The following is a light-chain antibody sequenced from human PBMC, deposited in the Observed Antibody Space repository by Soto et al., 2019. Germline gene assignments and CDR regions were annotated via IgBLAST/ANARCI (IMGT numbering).Light chain of an antibody. CDR1: QSISSY. CDR2: KAS. CDR3: QQYNTSPTWT. V-gene: IGKV1-5*03. Sequence: DIQMTQSPSTLSAAVGDRVTITCRASQSISSYLAWYQHKPGKAPQLLLSKASSLESGVPSRFSVSGSGTAFNLTITSLQPDDFATYLCQQYNTSPTWTFGQGT. J-gene: IGKJ1*01.